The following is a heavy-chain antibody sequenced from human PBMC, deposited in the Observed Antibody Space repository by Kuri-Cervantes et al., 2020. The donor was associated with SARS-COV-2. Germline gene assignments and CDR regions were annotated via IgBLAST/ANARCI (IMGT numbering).Heavy chain of an antibody. Sequence: GESLKISCAASGFTFSSYAMHWVRRAPGKGLEWVAVVSYDGKKKKCIGSGKGRFTISRDNSQNTVYLRMTNLRSEDTAMYYCAKDHFGVHDFWGQGTLVTVSS. D-gene: IGHD2-21*01. J-gene: IGHJ4*02. CDR2: VSYDGKKK. V-gene: IGHV3-30*04. CDR3: AKDHFGVHDF. CDR1: GFTFSSYA.